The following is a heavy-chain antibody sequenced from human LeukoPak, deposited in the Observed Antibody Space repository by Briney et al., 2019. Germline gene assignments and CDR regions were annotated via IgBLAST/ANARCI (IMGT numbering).Heavy chain of an antibody. V-gene: IGHV1-2*02. CDR1: GYTLTDNH. Sequence: ASVKVSCKASGYTLTDNHLYWVRQAPGQGLEWMGWIDPNSGGTNFAQNFQGRLTMTRDTSINTAYMELSRLTSDDTAVCYCARELGVNAFDVWGQGTMITVSS. CDR3: ARELGVNAFDV. CDR2: IDPNSGGT. D-gene: IGHD7-27*01. J-gene: IGHJ3*01.